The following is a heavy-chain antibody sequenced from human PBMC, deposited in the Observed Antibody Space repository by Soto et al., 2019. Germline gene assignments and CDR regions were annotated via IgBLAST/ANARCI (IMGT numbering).Heavy chain of an antibody. Sequence: GGSLRLCCAASGFTFSSYGMHWVRQAPGKGLEWVAVISYDGSNKYYADSVKGRFTISRDNSKNTLYLQMNSLRAEDTAVYYCAKDPYDFWSGTDYRGQGTLVNVSS. J-gene: IGHJ4*02. V-gene: IGHV3-30*18. D-gene: IGHD3-3*01. CDR1: GFTFSSYG. CDR2: ISYDGSNK. CDR3: AKDPYDFWSGTDY.